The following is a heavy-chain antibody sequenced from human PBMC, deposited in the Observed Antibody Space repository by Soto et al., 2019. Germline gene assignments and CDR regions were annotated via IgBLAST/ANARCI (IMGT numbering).Heavy chain of an antibody. Sequence: QVQLVQSGAEVKKPGSSVKVSCKASGGTFSSYAISWVRQAPGQGLEWMGGIIPIFGTANYAQKFQGRVTITADESTSTAYMELSSLRSEDTAVYYCARGIIVVEPAASYYYYDMDVWGQGTTVTVSS. CDR2: IIPIFGTA. J-gene: IGHJ6*02. V-gene: IGHV1-69*01. D-gene: IGHD2-2*01. CDR3: ARGIIVVEPAASYYYYDMDV. CDR1: GGTFSSYA.